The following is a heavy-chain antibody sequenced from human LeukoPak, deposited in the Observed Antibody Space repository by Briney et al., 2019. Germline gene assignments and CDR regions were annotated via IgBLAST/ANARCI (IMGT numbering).Heavy chain of an antibody. CDR3: ARGLQAAYFDY. D-gene: IGHD4-11*01. V-gene: IGHV4-34*01. CDR2: ISQSGST. CDR1: GGAFSGFY. Sequence: LGTLSLTFAVYGGAFSGFYWGWVRPPPGEGLGWIGEISQSGSTNFNPSLKSRVTISVDTSKNQFSLKVRPVTAADTAVYYCARGLQAAYFDYWGQGTLVTVSS. J-gene: IGHJ4*02.